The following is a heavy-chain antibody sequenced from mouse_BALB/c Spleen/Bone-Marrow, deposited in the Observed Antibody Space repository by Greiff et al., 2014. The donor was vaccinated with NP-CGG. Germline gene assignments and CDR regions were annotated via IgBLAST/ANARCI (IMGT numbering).Heavy chain of an antibody. CDR2: IYPGNSDT. CDR1: GYSFTSYW. CDR3: TNGYDYYAMDY. Sequence: EVQLQQSGTVLARPGASVKMSCKASGYSFTSYWMHWVKQRPGQGLEWIGAIYPGNSDTSYNQEFKGKAKLTAVTSASTAYMELSSLTNEDSAVYYCTNGYDYYAMDYWGQGTSVTVSS. D-gene: IGHD2-2*01. V-gene: IGHV1-5*01. J-gene: IGHJ4*01.